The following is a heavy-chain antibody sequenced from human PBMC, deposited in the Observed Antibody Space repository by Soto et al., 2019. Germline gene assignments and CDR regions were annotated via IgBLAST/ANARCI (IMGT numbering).Heavy chain of an antibody. Sequence: GGSLRLACAASGFTFSSFVMHWVRQAPGKWLGWVALISYDGTNKYYADSVKGRFTISRDNSKNTLYLQMNSLRAEDTAVYYCAIVKYTSGRYYSATDYWGKATLVTVFS. CDR2: ISYDGTNK. CDR3: AIVKYTSGRYYSATDY. V-gene: IGHV3-30-3*01. J-gene: IGHJ4*02. D-gene: IGHD3-10*01. CDR1: GFTFSSFV.